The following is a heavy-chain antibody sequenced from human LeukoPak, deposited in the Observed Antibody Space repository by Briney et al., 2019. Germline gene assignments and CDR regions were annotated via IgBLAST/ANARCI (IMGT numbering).Heavy chain of an antibody. CDR2: ISPDGSTT. V-gene: IGHV3-74*03. CDR3: TTVLSSISYNLCYY. Sequence: GGSLRLSCAASGFPFSRYWMHWVRQAPGKGLMWVSRISPDGSTTLYADSVKGRFTISRDNAKNTLYLQMNSLGAEDTAVYYCTTVLSSISYNLCYYRVQGGIVTDSS. D-gene: IGHD6-13*01. CDR1: GFPFSRYW. J-gene: IGHJ4*02.